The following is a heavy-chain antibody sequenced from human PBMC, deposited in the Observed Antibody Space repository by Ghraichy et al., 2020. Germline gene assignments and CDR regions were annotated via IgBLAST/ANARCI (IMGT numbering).Heavy chain of an antibody. CDR3: ARLETIFGVAAY. CDR2: IYYDGTT. CDR1: GGFISSSTSY. D-gene: IGHD3-3*01. J-gene: IGHJ4*02. Sequence: SETLSLTCTVSGGFISSSTSYWAWIRQPPGKGLEWIGSIYYDGTTYYNPSLKSRLTISVDTSKNQFSLKLRSVTAADTAVYYCARLETIFGVAAYWGQGTLVTVSS. V-gene: IGHV4-39*01.